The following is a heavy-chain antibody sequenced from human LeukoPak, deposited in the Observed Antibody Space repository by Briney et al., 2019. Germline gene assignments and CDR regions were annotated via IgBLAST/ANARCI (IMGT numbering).Heavy chain of an antibody. CDR1: GFTFSSYA. Sequence: GRSLRLSCAASGFTFSSYAMSWVRQAPGKGLEWVSAISGGGIGIYYADSLKGRFTISRDDSENALYLQMNSLRAEDTAVYYCTRRRGNQQPIDYWGQGTLVTVSS. V-gene: IGHV3-23*01. CDR3: TRRRGNQQPIDY. D-gene: IGHD2-2*01. CDR2: ISGGGIGI. J-gene: IGHJ4*02.